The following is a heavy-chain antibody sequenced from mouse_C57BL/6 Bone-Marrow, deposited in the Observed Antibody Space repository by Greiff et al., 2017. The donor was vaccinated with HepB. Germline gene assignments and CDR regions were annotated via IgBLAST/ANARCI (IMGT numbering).Heavy chain of an antibody. D-gene: IGHD1-1*01. CDR3: ARRDYGSSCYAMDY. CDR2: ISSGGSYT. Sequence: EVQGVESGGDLVKPGGSLKLSCAASGFTFSSYGMSWVRQTPDKRLEWVATISSGGSYTYYPDSVKGRFTISRDNAKNTLYLQMSSLKSEDTAMYYCARRDYGSSCYAMDYWGQGTSVTVSS. CDR1: GFTFSSYG. V-gene: IGHV5-6*01. J-gene: IGHJ4*01.